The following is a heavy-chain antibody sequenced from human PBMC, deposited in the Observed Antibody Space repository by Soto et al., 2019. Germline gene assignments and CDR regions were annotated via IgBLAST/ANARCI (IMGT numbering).Heavy chain of an antibody. D-gene: IGHD6-6*01. CDR3: ARLEGSRADY. V-gene: IGHV4-39*01. CDR2: IFYDGTA. Sequence: SETLSLTCNISGGSINTNNYYWGWVRQPPGKGLEWIGSIFYDGTAYYSPSLKSRVTVSLATSKTQFSLKLKSVTAADTAVYYCARLEGSRADYWGQGTLVTVSS. CDR1: GGSINTNNYY. J-gene: IGHJ4*02.